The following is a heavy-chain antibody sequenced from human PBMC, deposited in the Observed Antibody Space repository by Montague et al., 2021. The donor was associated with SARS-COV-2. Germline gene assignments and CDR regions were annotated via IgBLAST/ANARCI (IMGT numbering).Heavy chain of an antibody. V-gene: IGHV3-48*03. J-gene: IGHJ3*02. D-gene: IGHD3-16*02. Sequence: SLRLSCAASGLTFSNYDMNWVRQAPGKGPEWISYISTSAYTTSYAGSVKGRFTISRDNGKNSLYLQMNSLRAEDTAVYYCTRDYRSIVGDGLDIWGQGTKVTVSS. CDR1: GLTFSNYD. CDR3: TRDYRSIVGDGLDI. CDR2: ISTSAYTT.